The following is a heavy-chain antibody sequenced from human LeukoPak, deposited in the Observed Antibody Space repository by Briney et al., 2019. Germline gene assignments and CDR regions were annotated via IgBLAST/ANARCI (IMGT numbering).Heavy chain of an antibody. V-gene: IGHV1-18*01. CDR3: ARDAAFYGSSWHNWFDP. CDR1: GYTFTNYG. J-gene: IGHJ5*02. Sequence: ASVKVSCKASGYTFTNYGISWVRQAPGQGLEWMGRISAYNGNTNYAQKFQDRVTMTTDTSTNTAYMELRSLGSDDTAVYYCARDAAFYGSSWHNWFDPWGQGTLVTVSS. D-gene: IGHD6-13*01. CDR2: ISAYNGNT.